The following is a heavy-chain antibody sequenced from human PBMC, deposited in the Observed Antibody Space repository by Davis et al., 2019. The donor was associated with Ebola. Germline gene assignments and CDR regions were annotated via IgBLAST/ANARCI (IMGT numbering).Heavy chain of an antibody. Sequence: PGGSLRLSCAASGFTFSSYAMSWVRQAPGKGLEWVSAISGSGGSTYYADSVKGRFTISRDNSKNTLYLQMNSLRAEDTAVYYCAKHSNNVLLWFGELLEPYYYYYGMDVWGQGTTVTVSS. D-gene: IGHD3-10*01. J-gene: IGHJ6*02. CDR3: AKHSNNVLLWFGELLEPYYYYYGMDV. V-gene: IGHV3-23*01. CDR2: ISGSGGST. CDR1: GFTFSSYA.